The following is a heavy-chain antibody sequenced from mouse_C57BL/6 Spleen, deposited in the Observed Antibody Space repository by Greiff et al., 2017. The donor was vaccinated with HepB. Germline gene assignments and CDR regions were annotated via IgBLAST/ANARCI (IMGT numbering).Heavy chain of an antibody. CDR1: GYTFTDYN. CDR3: ARFTTVVRNAMDY. J-gene: IGHJ4*01. Sequence: EVQLQQSGPELVKPGASVKMSCKASGYTFTDYNMHWVKQSHGKSLEWIGYINTNNGGTSYNQKFKGKATLTVNKSSSTAYMELSSLTSEDSAVYYCARFTTVVRNAMDYWGQGTSVTVSS. CDR2: INTNNGGT. D-gene: IGHD1-1*01. V-gene: IGHV1-22*01.